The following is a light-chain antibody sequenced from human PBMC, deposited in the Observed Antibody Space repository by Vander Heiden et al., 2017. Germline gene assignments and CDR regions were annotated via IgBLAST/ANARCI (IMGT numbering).Light chain of an antibody. J-gene: IGKJ2*01. Sequence: EIVMTQSPATLSVSPGERATLSCRASQSVSSNLAWYQQKPGQAPRLLIYGASTRATGIPARFSGSGSGTEFTLTISSLQSEDFAVYYCLQDTNWPPTFGQGTKLEIK. CDR3: LQDTNWPPT. V-gene: IGKV3-15*01. CDR1: QSVSSN. CDR2: GAS.